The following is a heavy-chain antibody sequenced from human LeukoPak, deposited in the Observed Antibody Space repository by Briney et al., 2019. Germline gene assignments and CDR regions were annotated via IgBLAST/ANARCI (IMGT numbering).Heavy chain of an antibody. V-gene: IGHV4-39*01. CDR1: GGSISSSSYY. CDR2: IYYSGST. Sequence: SETLSLTCTVSGGSISSSSYYWGWIRQPPGKGLEWIGSIYYSGSTYYNPSLKSRVTISVDTSKNQFSLKLSSVTAADTAVYYCARQRSSSPLDAFDIWGQGTMVTVSS. CDR3: ARQRSSSPLDAFDI. D-gene: IGHD6-13*01. J-gene: IGHJ3*02.